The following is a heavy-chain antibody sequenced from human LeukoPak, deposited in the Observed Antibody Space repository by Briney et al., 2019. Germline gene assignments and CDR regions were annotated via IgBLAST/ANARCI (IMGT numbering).Heavy chain of an antibody. Sequence: SETLSLTCTVSGGSISSSSYYWGWIRRPPGKGLEWIGSIYYSGSTYYNPSLKSRTTVSVDTSKNQFSLKLSSVTAADTAVYYCARAGGLGVAPDYWGQGTLVTVSS. V-gene: IGHV4-39*01. J-gene: IGHJ4*02. D-gene: IGHD3-3*01. CDR1: GGSISSSSYY. CDR3: ARAGGLGVAPDY. CDR2: IYYSGST.